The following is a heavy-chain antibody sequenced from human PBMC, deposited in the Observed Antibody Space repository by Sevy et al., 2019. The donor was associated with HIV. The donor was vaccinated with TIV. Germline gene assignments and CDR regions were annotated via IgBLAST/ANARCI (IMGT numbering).Heavy chain of an antibody. J-gene: IGHJ4*02. CDR1: GFSFNTHA. CDR3: AREGGHFSSCTPWKY. D-gene: IGHD1-1*01. Sequence: GGSLRLSCAASGFSFNTHAMHWVRKAPGKGLNWVALITEYGNGKHYADSVKGRFTVSRDDSKNTLYLQMNSLRPEDSAVYYCAREGGHFSSCTPWKYWGQGTQVTVSS. V-gene: IGHV3-30-3*01. CDR2: ITEYGNGK.